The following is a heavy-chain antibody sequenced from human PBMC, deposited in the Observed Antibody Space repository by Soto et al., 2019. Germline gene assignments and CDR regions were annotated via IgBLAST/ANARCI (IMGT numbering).Heavy chain of an antibody. Sequence: GASVKVSCKASGYTFTSYDINWVRQATGQGLEWMGWMNPNSGNTGYAQKFQGRVTMTRNTSIGTAYMELSSLRSEDTAVYYCARPGGGYYKDGMDVWGQGTTVTVSS. CDR3: ARPGGGYYKDGMDV. CDR2: MNPNSGNT. D-gene: IGHD3-3*01. CDR1: GYTFTSYD. J-gene: IGHJ6*02. V-gene: IGHV1-8*01.